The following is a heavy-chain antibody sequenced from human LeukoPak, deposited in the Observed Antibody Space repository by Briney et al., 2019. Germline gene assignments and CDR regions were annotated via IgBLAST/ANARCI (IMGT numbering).Heavy chain of an antibody. CDR2: IYSGGST. J-gene: IGHJ4*02. CDR3: AREYYYDSSGPRGY. CDR1: GFTVSSNY. V-gene: IGHV3-66*01. D-gene: IGHD3-22*01. Sequence: GGSLRLSCAASGFTVSSNYMSWVRQAPGKGLEWVSVIYSGGSTYYADSVKGRFTISRDNSKNTLDLQMNSLRAEDTAVYYCAREYYYDSSGPRGYWGQGTLVTVSS.